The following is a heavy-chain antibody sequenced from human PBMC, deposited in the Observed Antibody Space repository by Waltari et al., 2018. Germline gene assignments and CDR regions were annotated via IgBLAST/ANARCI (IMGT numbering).Heavy chain of an antibody. CDR3: SLSSLDY. CDR2: IDSGGST. D-gene: IGHD3-16*02. CDR1: GFTVSSNY. Sequence: EVQLVESGGGLIQPGGSLRLSCAASGFTVSSNYMSWVRQAPGKGVEWFSVIDSGGSTYYADSGKGRFTISRDNSKNTLYLQMNSLRAEDTAVYYCSLSSLDYWGQGTLVTVSS. J-gene: IGHJ4*02. V-gene: IGHV3-53*01.